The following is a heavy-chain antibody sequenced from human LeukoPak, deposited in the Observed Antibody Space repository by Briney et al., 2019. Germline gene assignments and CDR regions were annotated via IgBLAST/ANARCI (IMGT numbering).Heavy chain of an antibody. Sequence: GGSLRLSCSASGFTFSWHAMHWVRQAPGKGLEYVSAISSNGGSTYYADSVKGRFTISRDNSKNTLYLQMNSLRAEDTAVYYCARDLGYYGEPLGYGMDVWGQGTTVTVSS. CDR1: GFTFSWHA. CDR2: ISSNGGST. J-gene: IGHJ6*02. V-gene: IGHV3-64*04. D-gene: IGHD4-17*01. CDR3: ARDLGYYGEPLGYGMDV.